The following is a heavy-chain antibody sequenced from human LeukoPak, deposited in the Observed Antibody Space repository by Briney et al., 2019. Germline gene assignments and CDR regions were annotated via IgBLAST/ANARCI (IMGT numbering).Heavy chain of an antibody. CDR1: GFTFSSYG. J-gene: IGHJ4*02. Sequence: GGSLRLSCAASGFTFSSYGMHWVRQAPGKGLEWVAVIWYDGSNKYYADSVKGRFTISRDNSKNTLYMQMNSLRAEDTAVYYCAKDLVGAISGFDYWGQGTLVTVSS. CDR3: AKDLVGAISGFDY. D-gene: IGHD1-26*01. CDR2: IWYDGSNK. V-gene: IGHV3-33*06.